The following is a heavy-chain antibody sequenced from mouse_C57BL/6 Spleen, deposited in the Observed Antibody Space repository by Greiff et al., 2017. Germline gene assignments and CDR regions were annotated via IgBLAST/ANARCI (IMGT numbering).Heavy chain of an antibody. CDR2: IRNKANGYTT. Sequence: EVKLMESGGGLVQPGGSLSLSCAASGFTFTDYYMSWVRQPPGKALEWLGFIRNKANGYTTEYSASVKGRFTISRDTSQSILYLQMNALRAEDSATYYCASYGDYAMGYWGKGTSVTVSS. CDR1: GFTFTDYY. CDR3: ASYGDYAMGY. V-gene: IGHV7-3*01. J-gene: IGHJ4*01.